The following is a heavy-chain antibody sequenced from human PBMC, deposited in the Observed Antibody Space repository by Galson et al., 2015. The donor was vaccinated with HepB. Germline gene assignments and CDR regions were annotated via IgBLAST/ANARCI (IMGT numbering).Heavy chain of an antibody. V-gene: IGHV3-74*01. Sequence: SLRLSCAASGFTFSDYWMHWVRQAPGKGLVWVSRINSDATNTTYAVAVEGRFTVSRDNAKDTLFLQMNGLRAEDTAVYYCARVRGRCQYDAFDIWGHGTMVTVSS. D-gene: IGHD1-26*01. CDR3: ARVRGRCQYDAFDI. CDR1: GFTFSDYW. J-gene: IGHJ3*02. CDR2: INSDATNT.